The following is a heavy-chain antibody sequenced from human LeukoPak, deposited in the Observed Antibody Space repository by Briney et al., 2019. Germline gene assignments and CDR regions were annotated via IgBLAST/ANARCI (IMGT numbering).Heavy chain of an antibody. J-gene: IGHJ4*02. CDR1: GGSISSSSYY. CDR3: ARMRQSLSFDY. CDR2: IYYSGST. V-gene: IGHV4-39*07. Sequence: SETLSLTCTVSGGSISSSSYYWGWIRQPPGKGLEWIGSIYYSGSTYYNPSLKSRVTISVDTSKNQFSLKLSSVTPADTAVYYCARMRQSLSFDYWGQGTLVTVSS.